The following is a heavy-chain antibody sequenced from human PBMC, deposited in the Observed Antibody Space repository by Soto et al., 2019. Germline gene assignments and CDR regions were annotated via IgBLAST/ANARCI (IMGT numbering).Heavy chain of an antibody. CDR3: ASQYCDGASCYSGWFDL. V-gene: IGHV4-59*01. Sequence: QVQLQESGPGLVKPSETLSLTCTVSGGSISSFDWSWIRQPPGKGLEWIGYIYYSGTTNYNPSLKSRVIISVDTSKNQFSLKLSSVTAADTAMYYCASQYCDGASCYSGWFDLWGQGTLVTVSS. J-gene: IGHJ5*02. CDR1: GGSISSFD. CDR2: IYYSGTT. D-gene: IGHD2-15*01.